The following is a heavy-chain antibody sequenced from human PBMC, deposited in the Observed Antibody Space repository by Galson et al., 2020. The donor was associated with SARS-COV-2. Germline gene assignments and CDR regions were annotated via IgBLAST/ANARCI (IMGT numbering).Heavy chain of an antibody. CDR2: IGSSSIYI. CDR3: ASDTNQRIPIIQGVKIFGDAFDI. J-gene: IGHJ3*02. Sequence: GGSLRLSFAASGFTFSRYAMDWVRQAPGKGLEWVAFIGSSSIYIDYADPVKGGFTISRDNAKNSLYLQMTSQRAEDTAVYYCASDTNQRIPIIQGVKIFGDAFDIWGQGTMVTVSS. CDR1: GFTFSRYA. V-gene: IGHV3-21*01. D-gene: IGHD3-10*01.